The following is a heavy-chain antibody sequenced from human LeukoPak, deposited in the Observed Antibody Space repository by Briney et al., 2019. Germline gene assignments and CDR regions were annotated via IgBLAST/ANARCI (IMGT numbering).Heavy chain of an antibody. V-gene: IGHV4-39*01. D-gene: IGHD1-26*01. J-gene: IGHJ3*02. CDR1: GASISSGTYY. Sequence: SETLSLTCTVSGASISSGTYYWGWIRQPPGKGLEWIGSIYYSVNTYYNPSLKSRVTISVDTSKNQFSLKLSSVTAADTAVYYCARRAYSGSYYDAFDIWGQGTMVTVSS. CDR2: IYYSVNT. CDR3: ARRAYSGSYYDAFDI.